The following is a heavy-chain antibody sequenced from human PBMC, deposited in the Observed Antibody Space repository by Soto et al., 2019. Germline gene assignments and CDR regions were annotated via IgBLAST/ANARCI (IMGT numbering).Heavy chain of an antibody. D-gene: IGHD3-10*01. CDR1: GFTFSSYA. CDR2: ISGSGGST. Sequence: GGSLRLSCAASGFTFSSYAMSWVRQAPGKGLEWVSAISGSGGSTYYADSVKGRFTISRDNSKNTLYLQMNSLRAEDTAVYYCASLLWFGEQIDYWGQGTLVTVSS. CDR3: ASLLWFGEQIDY. V-gene: IGHV3-23*01. J-gene: IGHJ4*02.